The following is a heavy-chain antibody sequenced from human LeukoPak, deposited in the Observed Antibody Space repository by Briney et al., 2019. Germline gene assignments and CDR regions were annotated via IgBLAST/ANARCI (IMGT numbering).Heavy chain of an antibody. J-gene: IGHJ3*02. CDR1: GFTFSSYA. CDR2: ISSNGGST. CDR3: ASHSSGYYYVWRAFDI. V-gene: IGHV3-64*01. Sequence: GGSLRLSCAASGFTFSSYAMLWVRQAPGKGLEYVSAISSNGGSTYYANSVKGRFTISRDNSKNTLYLQMGSLRAEDMAVYYCASHSSGYYYVWRAFDIWGQGTMVTVSS. D-gene: IGHD3-22*01.